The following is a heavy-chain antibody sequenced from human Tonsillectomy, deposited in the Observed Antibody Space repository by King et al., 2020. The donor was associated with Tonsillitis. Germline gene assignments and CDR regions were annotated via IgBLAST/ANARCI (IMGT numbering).Heavy chain of an antibody. CDR1: GFTFSSYA. Sequence: VQLVESGGGLVQPGGSLRLSCAASGFTFSSYAMSWVRQAPGKGLEWVSVFYSGGSYTYYADSVKGRFTIARDNSKNTLYLPMNSLRAEDTAVYYCAKASVRVVIISSFGYWGQGTLVTVSS. D-gene: IGHD3-10*01. CDR3: AKASVRVVIISSFGY. V-gene: IGHV3-23*03. CDR2: FYSGGSYT. J-gene: IGHJ4*02.